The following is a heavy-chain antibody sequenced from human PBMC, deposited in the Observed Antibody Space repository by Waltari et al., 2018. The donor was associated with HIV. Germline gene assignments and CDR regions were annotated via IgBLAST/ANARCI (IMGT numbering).Heavy chain of an antibody. J-gene: IGHJ4*02. D-gene: IGHD3-3*01. CDR2: IKQDGSEK. CDR3: ARDGGRRGPFGY. Sequence: EVQLVEAGGGLVQLGGSRRPSCASSGCRISTSCASWFRQAPGKGLEWVANIKQDGSEKYYVDSVKGRFTISRDNDKNSVDLQMNSLRAEDTAVYYCARDGGRRGPFGYWGQGTLVTVSS. V-gene: IGHV3-7*01. CDR1: GCRISTSC.